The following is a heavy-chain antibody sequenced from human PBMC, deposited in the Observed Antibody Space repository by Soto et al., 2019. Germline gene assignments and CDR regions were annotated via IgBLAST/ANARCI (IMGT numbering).Heavy chain of an antibody. Sequence: QVQLVQSGDELKKPGASVKVSCNASDYTFNSYGISWVRRAPGQGLEWMGWLSGDNGDIKYAQKFQGRVTMTTDMATSTVYMELRSLSSDDTAVYFCAGSRGFGFDFWGQGTPGTVSS. V-gene: IGHV1-18*01. CDR1: DYTFNSYG. CDR2: LSGDNGDI. CDR3: AGSRGFGFDF. D-gene: IGHD2-15*01. J-gene: IGHJ4*02.